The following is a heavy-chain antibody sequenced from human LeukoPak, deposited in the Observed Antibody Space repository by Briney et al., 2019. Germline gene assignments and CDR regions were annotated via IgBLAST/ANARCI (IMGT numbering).Heavy chain of an antibody. V-gene: IGHV4-39*07. Sequence: SETLSLTCNVSGDSISRSRHFWAWIRQSPGKGLEWIGSIYYSGSTYYNPSLKSRVTISVDTSKNQFSLKLSSVTAADTAVYYCARESSSGTVEGAFDIWGQGTMVTVSS. D-gene: IGHD3-22*01. J-gene: IGHJ3*02. CDR2: IYYSGST. CDR1: GDSISRSRHF. CDR3: ARESSSGTVEGAFDI.